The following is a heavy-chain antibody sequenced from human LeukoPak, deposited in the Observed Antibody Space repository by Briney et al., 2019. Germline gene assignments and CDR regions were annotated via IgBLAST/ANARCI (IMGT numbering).Heavy chain of an antibody. Sequence: PSETLSLTCTVSGGSLSSSSYYWGWIRQPPGKGLEWIGSIYYSGSTYYNPSLKSRVTISVDTSKNQFSLKLSSVTAADTAVYYCARADLWAFDIWGQGTMVTVSS. CDR2: IYYSGST. D-gene: IGHD3-10*01. CDR1: GGSLSSSSYY. CDR3: ARADLWAFDI. V-gene: IGHV4-39*07. J-gene: IGHJ3*02.